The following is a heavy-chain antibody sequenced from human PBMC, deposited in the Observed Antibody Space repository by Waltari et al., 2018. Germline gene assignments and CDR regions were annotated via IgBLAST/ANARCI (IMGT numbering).Heavy chain of an antibody. Sequence: EVRLVESGGGLVQPGGSLRLSCAGSGFTFSSFEFNWIRQAPGKGLEWIYYMGHSGDNVYYANSVKGRFTVSRDNAKNSVYLQMDSLRAEDTALYYCARETENCGGDCYDYWGLGTLATVSS. CDR1: GFTFSSFE. CDR2: MGHSGDNV. V-gene: IGHV3-48*03. J-gene: IGHJ4*02. D-gene: IGHD2-21*02. CDR3: ARETENCGGDCYDY.